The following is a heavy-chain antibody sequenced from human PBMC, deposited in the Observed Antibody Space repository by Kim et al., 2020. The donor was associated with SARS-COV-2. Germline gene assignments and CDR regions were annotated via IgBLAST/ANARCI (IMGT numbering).Heavy chain of an antibody. V-gene: IGHV3-11*01. CDR1: GFTFSDYY. D-gene: IGHD2-2*01. CDR3: ARASASSADDYYYYGMDV. Sequence: GGSLRLSCAASGFTFSDYYMSWIRQAPGKGLEWVSYISSSGSTIYYADSVKGRFTISRDNAKNSLYLQMNSLRAEDTAVYYCARASASSADDYYYYGMDVWGQGTTVTVSS. CDR2: ISSSGSTI. J-gene: IGHJ6*02.